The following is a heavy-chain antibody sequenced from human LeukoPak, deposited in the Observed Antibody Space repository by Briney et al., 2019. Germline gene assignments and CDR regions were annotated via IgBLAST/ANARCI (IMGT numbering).Heavy chain of an antibody. V-gene: IGHV3-7*01. CDR3: ARDWYYDYVWGSYRKKNDY. J-gene: IGHJ4*02. D-gene: IGHD3-16*02. Sequence: GGSLRLSCAASGFTFSSYWMSWVRQAPGKALEWVANIKQDGSEKYYVDSVKGRFTISRDNAKNSLYLQMNSLRAEDTAVYYCARDWYYDYVWGSYRKKNDYWGQGTLVTVSS. CDR2: IKQDGSEK. CDR1: GFTFSSYW.